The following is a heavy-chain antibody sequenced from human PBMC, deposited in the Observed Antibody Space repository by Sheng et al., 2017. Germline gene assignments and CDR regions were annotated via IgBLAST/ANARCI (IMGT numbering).Heavy chain of an antibody. CDR2: IIPILGIA. Sequence: QVQLVQSGAEVKKPGSSVKVSCKASGGTFSSYAISWVRQAPGQGLEWMGGIIPILGIANYAQKFQGRVTITADKSTSTAYMELSSLRSEDTAVYYCARVGKDYGSGSQYDRGPYYYYYYYMDVWGKGTTVTVSS. J-gene: IGHJ6*03. CDR3: ARVGKDYGSGSQYDRGPYYYYYYYMDV. V-gene: IGHV1-69*04. CDR1: GGTFSSYA. D-gene: IGHD3-10*01.